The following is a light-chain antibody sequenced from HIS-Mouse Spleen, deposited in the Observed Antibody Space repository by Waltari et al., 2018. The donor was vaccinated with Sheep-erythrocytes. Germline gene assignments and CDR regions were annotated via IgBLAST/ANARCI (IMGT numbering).Light chain of an antibody. CDR3: CSYAGSSTPWV. CDR1: RSDVGSYNL. V-gene: IGLV2-23*01. CDR2: VGS. Sequence: QSALTQPASVSGSPGQSITIPCTGTRSDVGSYNLVSWYQQHPGKAPKLMIYVGSKRPSGVSNRFSGSKSGNTASLTISGLQAEDEADYYCCSYAGSSTPWVFGGGTKLTVL. J-gene: IGLJ3*02.